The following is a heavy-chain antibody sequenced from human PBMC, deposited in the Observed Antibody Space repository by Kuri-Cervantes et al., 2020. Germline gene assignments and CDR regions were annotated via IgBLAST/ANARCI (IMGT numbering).Heavy chain of an antibody. Sequence: GGSLRLSCAASGFTFSSYAMPWVRQGPGKGLEWVAVISYDGSNKYYADSMKGRFTISRDNSKNTLYLQMNSLSAEDTAVYDCAREDDYGDYVGAFDYWGQGTLVTVSS. J-gene: IGHJ4*02. D-gene: IGHD4-17*01. V-gene: IGHV3-30-3*01. CDR3: AREDDYGDYVGAFDY. CDR1: GFTFSSYA. CDR2: ISYDGSNK.